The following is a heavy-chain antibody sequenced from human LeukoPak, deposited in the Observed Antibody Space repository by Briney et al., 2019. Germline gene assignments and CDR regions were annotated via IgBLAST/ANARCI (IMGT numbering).Heavy chain of an antibody. V-gene: IGHV3-7*03. CDR2: IKQDGSET. J-gene: IGHJ4*02. CDR3: AKEQQWLQAGIDY. CDR1: GFTFSNYW. Sequence: GGSLRLSCVASGFTFSNYWMSWVRQAPGKGLEWVVNIKQDGSETYSVDSVKGRFTISRDNAKNSLYLQMNSLRAEDTAVYYCAKEQQWLQAGIDYWGQGTLVTVSS. D-gene: IGHD6-19*01.